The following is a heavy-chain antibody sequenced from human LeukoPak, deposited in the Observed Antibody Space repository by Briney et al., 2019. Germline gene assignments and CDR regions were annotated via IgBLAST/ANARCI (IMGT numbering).Heavy chain of an antibody. CDR2: IYTSGST. Sequence: SETLSLTCTVSGGSISSYYWSWIRQPAGKGLEWIGRIYTSGSTNYNPSLKSRVTMSVDTSKNQFSLKLSSVTAADTAVYYCARTPVVVRPPGDYYFDYWGQGTLVTVSS. CDR3: ARTPVVVRPPGDYYFDY. CDR1: GGSISSYY. V-gene: IGHV4-4*07. J-gene: IGHJ4*02. D-gene: IGHD2-21*01.